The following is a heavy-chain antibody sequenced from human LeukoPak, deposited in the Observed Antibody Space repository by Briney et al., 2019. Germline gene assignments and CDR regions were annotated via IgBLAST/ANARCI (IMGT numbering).Heavy chain of an antibody. D-gene: IGHD2-15*01. Sequence: GGSLRLSCAASGFTFSSYSMNWVRQAPGKGLEWVSSISSSSSYIYYADSVKGRFTISRDNAKNSLYLQMNSLRAEDTAVYYCARHDHYSGGSCVYWGQGTLVTVSS. J-gene: IGHJ4*02. CDR1: GFTFSSYS. CDR2: ISSSSSYI. CDR3: ARHDHYSGGSCVY. V-gene: IGHV3-21*01.